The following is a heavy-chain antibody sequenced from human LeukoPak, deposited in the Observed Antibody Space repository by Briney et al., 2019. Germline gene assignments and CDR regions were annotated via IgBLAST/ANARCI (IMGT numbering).Heavy chain of an antibody. CDR1: GFTFSDYY. V-gene: IGHV3-11*06. J-gene: IGHJ3*02. CDR2: ISSSSSYT. D-gene: IGHD3-10*01. CDR3: ARRRMVRGVMSAFDI. Sequence: PGGSLRLSCAASGFTFSDYYMSWIRQAPGKGLEWVSYISSSSSYTNYADSVKGRFTISRDNAKNSLYLQMNSLRAEDTAVYYCARRRMVRGVMSAFDIWGQGTMVTVSS.